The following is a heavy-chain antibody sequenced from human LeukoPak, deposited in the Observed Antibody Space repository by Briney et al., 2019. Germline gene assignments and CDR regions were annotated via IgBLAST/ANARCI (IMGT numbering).Heavy chain of an antibody. V-gene: IGHV3-23*01. CDR2: ISGSAGTT. D-gene: IGHD2-15*01. CDR3: AGEDIVVVVAEYYFDY. J-gene: IGHJ4*02. CDR1: GFTFATYA. Sequence: GGSLRLSCAASGFTFATYAMSWVRQAPGKGLECVSSISGSAGTTSYADSVKGRLTISRDNSKNTLYLQMNSLRAEDTAVYYCAGEDIVVVVAEYYFDYWGQGTLVTVSS.